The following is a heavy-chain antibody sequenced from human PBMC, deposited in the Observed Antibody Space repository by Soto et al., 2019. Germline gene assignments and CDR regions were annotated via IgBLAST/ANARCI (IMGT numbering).Heavy chain of an antibody. CDR3: ARDTAMALPDA. D-gene: IGHD5-18*01. CDR2: ISAYNGNT. CDR1: GYTFTNYG. Sequence: GASVKVSCKASGYTFTNYGISWVRQAPGQGLEWMGWISAYNGNTKYAQKLQGRVTMTTDTSTSTAYMEVRSLRSDDTAVYYCARDTAMALPDAWGQGTLVTVSS. V-gene: IGHV1-18*01. J-gene: IGHJ4*02.